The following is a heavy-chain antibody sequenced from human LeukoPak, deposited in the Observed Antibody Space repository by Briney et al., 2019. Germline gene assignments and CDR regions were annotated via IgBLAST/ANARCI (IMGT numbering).Heavy chain of an antibody. CDR3: ARDVSITHYYDSSGSLADY. J-gene: IGHJ4*02. CDR2: ISAYNGNT. D-gene: IGHD3-22*01. Sequence: ASVKVSCKASGYTFTSYGISWARQAPGQGLEWMGWISAYNGNTNYAQKLQGRVTMTTDTSTSTAYMELRSLRSDDTAVYYCARDVSITHYYDSSGSLADYWGQGTLVTVSS. V-gene: IGHV1-18*01. CDR1: GYTFTSYG.